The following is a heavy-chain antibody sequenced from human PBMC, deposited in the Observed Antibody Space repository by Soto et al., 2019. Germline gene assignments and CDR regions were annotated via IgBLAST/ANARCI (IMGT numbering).Heavy chain of an antibody. J-gene: IGHJ3*01. CDR1: GFIFSSYW. Sequence: EVHLVESGGGLVQPGGSLRLSCAASGFIFSSYWMSWVRQAPGKGLEWVANIKQDGSERYYVGSVKGRFTISRDNAKNSLYLQMNSLSAEDTAAYYCARGYCSSTTCYAGAFDLWGQGTMVTVSS. D-gene: IGHD2-2*01. CDR3: ARGYCSSTTCYAGAFDL. V-gene: IGHV3-7*05. CDR2: IKQDGSER.